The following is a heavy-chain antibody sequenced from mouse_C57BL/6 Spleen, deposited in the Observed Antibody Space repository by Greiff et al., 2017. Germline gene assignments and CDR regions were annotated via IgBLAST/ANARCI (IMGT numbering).Heavy chain of an antibody. CDR1: GFTFTDYY. D-gene: IGHD2-3*01. Sequence: VQLKESGGGLVQPGGSLSLSCAASGFTFTDYYMSWVRQPPGKALEWLGFIRNKANGYTTEYSASVKGRFTISRDNSQSILYLQMNALRAEDSATYYCARYKGWLLDYWGQGTTLTVSS. V-gene: IGHV7-3*01. CDR2: IRNKANGYTT. J-gene: IGHJ2*01. CDR3: ARYKGWLLDY.